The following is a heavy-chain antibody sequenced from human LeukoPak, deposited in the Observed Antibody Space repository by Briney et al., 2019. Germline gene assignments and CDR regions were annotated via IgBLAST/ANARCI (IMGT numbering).Heavy chain of an antibody. J-gene: IGHJ2*01. V-gene: IGHV4-59*01. Sequence: SETLSLTCTVSGGSISSYYWSWIRQPPGKGLEWMGYIYYSGSTNYNPSLKSRVTISVDTSKNQFSLKLSSVTAADTAVYYCARGRIYSSSWSRGRYFDLWGRGTLVTVSS. CDR1: GGSISSYY. CDR2: IYYSGST. CDR3: ARGRIYSSSWSRGRYFDL. D-gene: IGHD6-13*01.